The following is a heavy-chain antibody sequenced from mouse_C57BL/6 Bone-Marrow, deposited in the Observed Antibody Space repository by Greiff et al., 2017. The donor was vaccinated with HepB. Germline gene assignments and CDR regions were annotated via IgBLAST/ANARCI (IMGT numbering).Heavy chain of an antibody. D-gene: IGHD2-3*01. CDR1: GYTFTSYW. V-gene: IGHV1-69*01. Sequence: QVQLQQPGAELVMPGASVKLSCKASGYTFTSYWMHWVKQRPGQGLEWIGEIDPSDSYTNYNQKFKGKSTLTVDKSSSTAYMQLSSLTSEDSAVYYCAREGWLLRGLYFDVWGTGTTVTVSS. J-gene: IGHJ1*03. CDR2: IDPSDSYT. CDR3: AREGWLLRGLYFDV.